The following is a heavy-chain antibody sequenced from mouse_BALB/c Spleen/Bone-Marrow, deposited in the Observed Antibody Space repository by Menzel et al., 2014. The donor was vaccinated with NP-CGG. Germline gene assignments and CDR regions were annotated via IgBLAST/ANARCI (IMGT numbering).Heavy chain of an antibody. J-gene: IGHJ2*01. D-gene: IGHD2-1*01. V-gene: IGHV1-80*01. Sequence: QVQLQQSGAELVRPGSSVKISYKASGYAFSSYWMNWVKQRPGQGLEWIGQIYPGDGDTNYSEKFKGKATLTADESSSTAYMQLSSLTSEDSAVYFCAFGNYDFDYWGQGTTLTVSS. CDR1: GYAFSSYW. CDR3: AFGNYDFDY. CDR2: IYPGDGDT.